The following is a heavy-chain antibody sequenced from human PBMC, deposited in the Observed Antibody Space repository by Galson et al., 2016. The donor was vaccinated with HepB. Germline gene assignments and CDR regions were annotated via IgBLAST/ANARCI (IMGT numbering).Heavy chain of an antibody. Sequence: SLRLSCAASGFTFSSYGMHWVRQAPGKGLEWVAVISYDGSNKYYADSVKGRFTISRDNSKNTPYLQMNSLRAEDTAVYYCAKDSGYDGGAFEYWGQGTLVTVSS. CDR3: AKDSGYDGGAFEY. D-gene: IGHD5-12*01. J-gene: IGHJ4*02. CDR2: ISYDGSNK. V-gene: IGHV3-30*18. CDR1: GFTFSSYG.